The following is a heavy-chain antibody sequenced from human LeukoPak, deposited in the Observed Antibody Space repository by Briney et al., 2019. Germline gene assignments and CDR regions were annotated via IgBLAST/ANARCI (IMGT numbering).Heavy chain of an antibody. CDR2: ISYDGSNK. CDR1: GFTSSSYG. V-gene: IGHV3-30*18. D-gene: IGHD3-10*01. CDR3: AKDLEVRGVIKADY. Sequence: PGRSLRLSCAASGFTSSSYGMHWVRQAPGKGLEWVAVISYDGSNKYYADSVKGRFTISRDNSKNTLYLQMNSLRAEDTAVYYCAKDLEVRGVIKADYWGQGTLVTVSS. J-gene: IGHJ4*02.